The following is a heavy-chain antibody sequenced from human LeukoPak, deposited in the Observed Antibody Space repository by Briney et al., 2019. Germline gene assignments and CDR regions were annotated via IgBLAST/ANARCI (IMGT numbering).Heavy chain of an antibody. J-gene: IGHJ4*02. CDR2: IYPGDSDT. Sequence: GGSLKISCKGSGYSFTSYWIGWVRQMPGKGLEWMGIIYPGDSDTRYSPSFQGQVTISADKSISTAYLQWSSLKASDTAMYYCARGRVFMTTLSIFDYWGQGTLVTVYS. D-gene: IGHD4-11*01. CDR3: ARGRVFMTTLSIFDY. CDR1: GYSFTSYW. V-gene: IGHV5-51*01.